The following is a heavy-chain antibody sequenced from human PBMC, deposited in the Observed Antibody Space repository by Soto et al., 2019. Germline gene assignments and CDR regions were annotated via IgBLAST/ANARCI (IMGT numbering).Heavy chain of an antibody. CDR2: ISSSGSMK. Sequence: PRGPLRLSCAASGFTFSSYGMHWVRQAPGKGLEWVSYISSSGSMKYYADSVRGRFTMSRDNAKNSLYLQMKSLRAEDTALYYCARMSKRYYGMDVWGQGTTVTVSS. CDR3: ARMSKRYYGMDV. V-gene: IGHV3-48*04. CDR1: GFTFSSYG. J-gene: IGHJ6*02.